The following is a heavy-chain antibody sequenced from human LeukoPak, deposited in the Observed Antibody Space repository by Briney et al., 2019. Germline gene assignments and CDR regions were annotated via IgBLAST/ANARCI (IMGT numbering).Heavy chain of an antibody. Sequence: SQTLSLTCTVSGGSVSSGDYYWNWIRQPPGKGLEWIGYIYYSGSTSYDPSLKSRVSISVDTSKNRFSLKLSSVTAADTAVYYCARVSRVRGVWFDPWGQGTLVTVSS. D-gene: IGHD3-10*01. CDR3: ARVSRVRGVWFDP. V-gene: IGHV4-30-4*08. CDR2: IYYSGST. J-gene: IGHJ5*02. CDR1: GGSVSSGDYY.